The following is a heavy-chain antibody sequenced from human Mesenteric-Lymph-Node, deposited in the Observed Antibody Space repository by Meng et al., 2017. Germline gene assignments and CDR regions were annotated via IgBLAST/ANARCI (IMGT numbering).Heavy chain of an antibody. Sequence: ASVKVSCKASGYTFTGYYMHWVRRAPGQRLEWMGRINPNSGGTKYAQKFQGRVTMTRDTSISTAYMELSRLRSEDTAVYYWSRVGCSGGCCYSVYLDYWGQGTMVTVSS. V-gene: IGHV1-2*06. CDR1: GYTFTGYY. D-gene: IGHD2-15*01. CDR3: SRVGCSGGCCYSVYLDY. J-gene: IGHJ4*02. CDR2: INPNSGGT.